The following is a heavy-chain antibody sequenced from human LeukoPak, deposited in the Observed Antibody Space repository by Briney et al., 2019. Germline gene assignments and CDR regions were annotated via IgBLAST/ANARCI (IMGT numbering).Heavy chain of an antibody. V-gene: IGHV4-59*08. CDR3: ARHRGSVVPAAIHYYYYGMDV. D-gene: IGHD2-2*01. J-gene: IGHJ6*02. Sequence: SETLSLTCTVSGGSISSYYWSWIRQPPGKGLEWIGYIYYSGSTNYNPSLKSRVTISVDTSKNQFSLKLSSVTAADTAVYYCARHRGSVVPAAIHYYYYGMDVWGQGTTVTVSS. CDR2: IYYSGST. CDR1: GGSISSYY.